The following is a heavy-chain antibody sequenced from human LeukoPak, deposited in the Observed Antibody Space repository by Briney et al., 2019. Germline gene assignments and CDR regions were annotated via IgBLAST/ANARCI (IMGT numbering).Heavy chain of an antibody. CDR1: GSIFTSYW. CDR2: IYPGDPDT. Sequence: RGASLQISCKGSGSIFTSYWIGWVRQLPGKGLEWMGIIYPGDPDTRYSPSFQGQVTISADKSISTAYLQWSSLKASDTAMYYCARHDGYSSGWQFDYWGQGTLVTVSS. V-gene: IGHV5-51*01. J-gene: IGHJ4*02. D-gene: IGHD6-19*01. CDR3: ARHDGYSSGWQFDY.